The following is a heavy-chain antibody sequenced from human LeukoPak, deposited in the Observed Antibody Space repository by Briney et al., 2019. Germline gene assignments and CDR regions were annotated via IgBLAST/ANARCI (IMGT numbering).Heavy chain of an antibody. V-gene: IGHV1-3*01. J-gene: IGHJ6*03. D-gene: IGHD5-18*01. Sequence: PGASVKVSCKASGYTFTSYAMHWVRQAPGQRLEWMGWINAGNGNTKYSQKFQGRVTITRDTSASTAYMELSRLRSDDTAVYYCAREVRTAMVNPHYYYYMDVWGKGTTVTVSS. CDR3: AREVRTAMVNPHYYYYMDV. CDR1: GYTFTSYA. CDR2: INAGNGNT.